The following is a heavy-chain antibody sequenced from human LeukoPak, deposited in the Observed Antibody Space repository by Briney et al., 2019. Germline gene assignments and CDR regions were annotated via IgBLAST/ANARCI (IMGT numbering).Heavy chain of an antibody. J-gene: IGHJ4*02. CDR1: GFAVSANY. CDR3: ARDLLEWYFDY. D-gene: IGHD3-3*01. V-gene: IGHV3-66*01. CDR2: IYSGGST. Sequence: GGSLRLSCAASGFAVSANYMSWVRQTPGKGLEWVSVIYSGGSTYYADSVKGRFTISRDNSKNTLYLQMNSLRAEDTAVYYCARDLLEWYFDYWGQGTLVTVSS.